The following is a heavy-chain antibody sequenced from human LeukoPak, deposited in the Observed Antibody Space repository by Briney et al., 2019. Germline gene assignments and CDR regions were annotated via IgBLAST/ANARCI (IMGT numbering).Heavy chain of an antibody. D-gene: IGHD5-18*01. CDR1: GFTFSGSA. CDR3: TRRKTRDTDFDY. Sequence: GGSLRLSCAASGFTFSGSAMHWVRQASGKGLEWVGRIRSEANSYATAYAASVKGRFTISRDDSKNTAYLQMNSLKTEDTAVYYCTRRKTRDTDFDYWGQGTLVTVSS. J-gene: IGHJ4*02. V-gene: IGHV3-73*01. CDR2: IRSEANSYAT.